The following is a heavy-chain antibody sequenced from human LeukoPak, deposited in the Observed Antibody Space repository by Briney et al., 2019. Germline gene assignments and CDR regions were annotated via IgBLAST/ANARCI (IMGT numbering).Heavy chain of an antibody. J-gene: IGHJ6*03. CDR1: GGTFSSYA. CDR2: IIPIFGTA. D-gene: IGHD2-15*01. V-gene: IGHV1-69*06. Sequence: GSSVKVSCKASGGTFSSYAISWVRQAPGQGLEWMGGIIPIFGTANYAQKFQGRVTITADKSTSTAYMELSSLRSEDTAVYYCARAAAPIHYYYYYMDVWGKGTTVTVSS. CDR3: ARAAAPIHYYYYYMDV.